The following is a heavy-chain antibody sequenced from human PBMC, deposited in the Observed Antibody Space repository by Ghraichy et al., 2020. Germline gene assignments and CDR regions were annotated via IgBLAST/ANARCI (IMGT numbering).Heavy chain of an antibody. CDR2: INPNSGGT. CDR1: GYTFTGYY. J-gene: IGHJ4*02. D-gene: IGHD6-6*01. CDR3: AREEYSSSSPLDY. Sequence: ASVKVSCKASGYTFTGYYMHWVRQAPGQGLEWMGWINPNSGGTNYAQKFQGRVTMTRDTSISTAYMELSRLRSDDTAVYYCAREEYSSSSPLDYWGQGTLVTVSS. V-gene: IGHV1-2*02.